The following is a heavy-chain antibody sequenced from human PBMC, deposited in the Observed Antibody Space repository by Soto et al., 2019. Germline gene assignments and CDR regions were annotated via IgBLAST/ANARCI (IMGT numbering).Heavy chain of an antibody. Sequence: PSETLSLTCNVSGVLISSYYWSWIRQPPGKGLEWIGYIYHSGSTYYNPSLKSRVTISVDRSKNQFSLKLSSVTAADTAVYYCAGGIAARPLGYWGQGTLVTVSS. J-gene: IGHJ4*02. CDR2: IYHSGST. D-gene: IGHD6-6*01. CDR1: GVLISSYY. V-gene: IGHV4-59*04. CDR3: AGGIAARPLGY.